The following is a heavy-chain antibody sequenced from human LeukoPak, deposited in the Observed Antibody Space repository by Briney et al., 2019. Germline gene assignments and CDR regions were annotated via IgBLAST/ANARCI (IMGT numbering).Heavy chain of an antibody. V-gene: IGHV3-21*01. CDR3: ARDMYYYDSSGYGV. J-gene: IGHJ6*04. CDR2: INSSSSYI. Sequence: PLGALRLSCAASGFTFSSYSMNWVRQAPGKGLEWVSSINSSSSYIYYADSVKGRFTISRDNAKNSLYLQMNSLRAEDTAVYYCARDMYYYDSSGYGVWGKGTTVTVSS. D-gene: IGHD3-22*01. CDR1: GFTFSSYS.